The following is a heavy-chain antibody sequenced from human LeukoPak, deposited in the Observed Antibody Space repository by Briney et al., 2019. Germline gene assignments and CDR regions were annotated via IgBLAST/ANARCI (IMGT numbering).Heavy chain of an antibody. CDR2: INSSGGN. V-gene: IGHV4-39*01. D-gene: IGHD6-13*01. Sequence: SETLSLTCTVSGGSISSSSYYWGSIRQPPGKGLEWIGSINSSGGNKYNPTLKRTIATSTNTSKKQFSLMLSAVTAADTAVYYRARRRMYSSSWCYNWFDPWGQGTLVTVSS. J-gene: IGHJ5*02. CDR1: GGSISSSSYY. CDR3: ARRRMYSSSWCYNWFDP.